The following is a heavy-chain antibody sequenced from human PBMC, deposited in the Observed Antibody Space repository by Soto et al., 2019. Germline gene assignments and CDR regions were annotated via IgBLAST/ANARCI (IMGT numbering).Heavy chain of an antibody. Sequence: PGGSLRLSCAASGFTFSSYGMHWVRQAPGKGLEWVAVIWYDGSNKYYADSVKGRFTISRDNSKNTLYLQMNSLRAEDTAVYYCARDRLSSSGYYRPDYWGQGTLVTVSS. CDR2: IWYDGSNK. D-gene: IGHD3-22*01. V-gene: IGHV3-33*01. J-gene: IGHJ4*02. CDR1: GFTFSSYG. CDR3: ARDRLSSSGYYRPDY.